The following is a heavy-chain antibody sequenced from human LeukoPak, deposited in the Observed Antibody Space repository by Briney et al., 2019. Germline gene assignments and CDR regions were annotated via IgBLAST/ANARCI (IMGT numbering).Heavy chain of an antibody. V-gene: IGHV3-30*03. Sequence: PGGSLRHSCAAPGFTFSSYGMPWVPQAPGKGLGRVPVIPYDGSNKYYADSVKGQFTISRDNSKNTLYLQMNSLRAEDTAVYYCATSLHCYDSSGPCAFDIWGQGTMVTVSS. D-gene: IGHD3-22*01. J-gene: IGHJ3*02. CDR2: IPYDGSNK. CDR3: ATSLHCYDSSGPCAFDI. CDR1: GFTFSSYG.